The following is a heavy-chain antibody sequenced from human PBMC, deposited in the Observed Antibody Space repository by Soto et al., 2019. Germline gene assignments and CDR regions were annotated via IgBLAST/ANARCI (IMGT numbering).Heavy chain of an antibody. CDR1: GGSISSGDYY. CDR3: AREERSLALYFDY. CDR2: IYYSGST. J-gene: IGHJ4*02. D-gene: IGHD1-26*01. Sequence: SETLSLTCTVSGGSISSGDYYWSWIRQPPGKGLEWIGYIYYSGSTYYNPSLKSRVTISVDTSKNQFSLKLSSVTAADTAVYYCAREERSLALYFDYWGQGTLVTVS. V-gene: IGHV4-30-4*01.